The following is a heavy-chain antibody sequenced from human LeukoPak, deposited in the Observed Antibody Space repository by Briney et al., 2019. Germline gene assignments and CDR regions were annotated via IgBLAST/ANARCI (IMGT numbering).Heavy chain of an antibody. V-gene: IGHV1-69*13. Sequence: SVKVSFKASGGTFSSYAISWVRQAPGQGLEWMGGIIPIFGTANYAQKFQGRVTITADESTSTAYMELSSLRSEDTAVYYCARGGQLELRPSSLHYYMDVWGKGTTVTVSS. D-gene: IGHD1-7*01. CDR3: ARGGQLELRPSSLHYYMDV. J-gene: IGHJ6*03. CDR2: IIPIFGTA. CDR1: GGTFSSYA.